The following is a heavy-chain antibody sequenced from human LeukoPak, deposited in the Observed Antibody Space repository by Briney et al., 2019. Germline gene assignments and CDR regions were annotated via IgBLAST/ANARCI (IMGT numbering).Heavy chain of an antibody. CDR3: AKEDFYESSGYPPFDY. V-gene: IGHV3-30*18. CDR1: GFTFSSYG. J-gene: IGHJ4*02. CDR2: ISYDGGKK. Sequence: GRALRLSCAASGFTFSSYGMHWVRQAPGKGLEWVAVISYDGGKKYYADSVKGRFTISRDNSKNTLYLQMNSLRAEDTAVYYCAKEDFYESSGYPPFDYWGQGTLVTVSS. D-gene: IGHD3-22*01.